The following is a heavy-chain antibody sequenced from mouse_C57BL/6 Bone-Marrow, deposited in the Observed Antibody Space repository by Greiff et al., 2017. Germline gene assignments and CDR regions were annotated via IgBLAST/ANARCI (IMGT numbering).Heavy chain of an antibody. D-gene: IGHD2-3*01. V-gene: IGHV14-4*01. Sequence: VQLQQSGAELVRPGASVKLSCTASGFNIKDDYMHWVKQRPEQGLEWIGWIDPENGDTEYASKFQGKATITADTSSNTAYLQLSSLTSEDTAVYYCTNIYDGYYFAYWGQGTLVTVSA. J-gene: IGHJ3*01. CDR2: IDPENGDT. CDR3: TNIYDGYYFAY. CDR1: GFNIKDDY.